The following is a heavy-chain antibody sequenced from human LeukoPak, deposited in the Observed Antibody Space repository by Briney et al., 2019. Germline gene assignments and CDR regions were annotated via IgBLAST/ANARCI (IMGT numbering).Heavy chain of an antibody. CDR2: ISYDGSNK. Sequence: PGRSLRLSCAASGFTFSSYGMHWVRQAPGKGLERVAVISYDGSNKYYADSVKGRFTISRDNSKNTLYLQMNSLRAEDTAVYYCAKELDYYGSGPFDYWGQGTLVTVSS. CDR1: GFTFSSYG. D-gene: IGHD3-10*01. CDR3: AKELDYYGSGPFDY. V-gene: IGHV3-30*18. J-gene: IGHJ4*02.